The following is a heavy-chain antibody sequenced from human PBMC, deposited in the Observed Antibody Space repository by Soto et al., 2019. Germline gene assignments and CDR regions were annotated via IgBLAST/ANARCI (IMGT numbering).Heavy chain of an antibody. D-gene: IGHD3-3*01. CDR3: ARGDTIFGVVPRGGYYYGMDV. V-gene: IGHV4-34*01. CDR2: INHSGST. Sequence: SETLSLTCAVYGGSFSGYYWSWIRQPPGKGLEWIGEINHSGSTNYNPSLKSRVTISVDTSKNQFSLKLSSVTAADAAVYYCARGDTIFGVVPRGGYYYGMDVWGQGTTVTVSS. J-gene: IGHJ6*02. CDR1: GGSFSGYY.